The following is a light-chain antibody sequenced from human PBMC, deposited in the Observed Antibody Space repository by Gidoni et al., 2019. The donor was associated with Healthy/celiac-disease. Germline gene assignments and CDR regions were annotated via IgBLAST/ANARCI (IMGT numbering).Light chain of an antibody. CDR1: QSGSSN. CDR2: GAS. CDR3: QQDKNWPRT. V-gene: IGKV3-15*01. J-gene: IGKJ1*01. Sequence: EIVMTQSPATLSVSPGGRATLSCSASQSGSSNLAWYQQKPGQAPRLLIYGASTRATGIPARFSGSGSGTEFTLTISSLQSEDVAVYYCQQDKNWPRTFGQGTKVEIK.